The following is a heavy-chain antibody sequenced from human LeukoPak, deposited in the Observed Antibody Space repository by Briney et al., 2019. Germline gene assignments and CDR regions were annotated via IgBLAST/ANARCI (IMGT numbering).Heavy chain of an antibody. Sequence: GGSLRLSCAASGFTFSSYSMNWVRQAPGKGLEWVSSISSSSSYIYYADSVEGRFTISRDNAKNSLYLQMNSLRAEDTAVYYCARDLYGSGSYLSSDAFDTWGQGTMVTVSS. D-gene: IGHD3-10*01. CDR2: ISSSSSYI. J-gene: IGHJ3*02. V-gene: IGHV3-21*01. CDR1: GFTFSSYS. CDR3: ARDLYGSGSYLSSDAFDT.